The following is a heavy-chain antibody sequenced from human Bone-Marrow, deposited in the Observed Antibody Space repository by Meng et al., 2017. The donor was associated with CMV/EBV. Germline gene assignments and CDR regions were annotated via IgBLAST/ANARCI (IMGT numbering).Heavy chain of an antibody. D-gene: IGHD2-21*01. J-gene: IGHJ5*02. CDR1: GLILSAYF. CDR2: SRNKDHSYTT. Sequence: GQSLILSCAASGLILSAYFVDWVRQAPGKGLEWIARSRNKDHSYTTQYAAPVEGRFTISRDDSKNSLSLQMNSLKTEDTAVYYCVRVRNCGRTCWRSHDSWGQGTLVTFSS. CDR3: VRVRNCGRTCWRSHDS. V-gene: IGHV3-72*01.